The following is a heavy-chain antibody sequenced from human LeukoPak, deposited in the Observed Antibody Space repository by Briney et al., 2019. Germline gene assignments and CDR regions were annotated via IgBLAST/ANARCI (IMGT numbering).Heavy chain of an antibody. J-gene: IGHJ5*02. Sequence: PSETLSLTCAVSGVSLSGYYWSWIRQSPAKGREWIGEVSLGGYTKYNPSLKSRVSISVDTSENQLSMRLYSLTAADTAIYYCARIRCGLGPEICYNHWAQGNLVTVSS. CDR3: ARIRCGLGPEICYNH. D-gene: IGHD2-21*01. CDR2: VSLGGYT. CDR1: GVSLSGYY. V-gene: IGHV4-34*01.